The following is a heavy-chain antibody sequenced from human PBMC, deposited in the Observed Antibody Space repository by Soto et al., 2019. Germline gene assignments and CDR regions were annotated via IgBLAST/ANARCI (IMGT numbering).Heavy chain of an antibody. CDR1: GYTFTNYG. J-gene: IGHJ4*02. V-gene: IGHV1-18*01. CDR3: ARVRYCSGGSCHSNPLDY. CDR2: ISGYNGNT. Sequence: QVQLVQSGTEVKKPGASVTVSCKTYGYTFTNYGISWERQAPGQGPEWMGWISGYNGNTDYAQNLQGRVTMTTDTSTSTAYMELRSLRSDDTAVYYCARVRYCSGGSCHSNPLDYWGQGTLVTVSS. D-gene: IGHD2-15*01.